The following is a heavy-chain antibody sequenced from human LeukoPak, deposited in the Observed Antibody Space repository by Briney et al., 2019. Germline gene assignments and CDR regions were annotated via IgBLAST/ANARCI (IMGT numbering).Heavy chain of an antibody. CDR3: ARYCSSTNCRWFDP. D-gene: IGHD2-2*01. Sequence: PSETLSLTCTVSGGSISSGGWYWIRMRPPQGKALDGIGYIYYSGNTYYNPSLKSRVTISVDTSKNQFSLNLTSVTAADTAVYYCARYCSSTNCRWFDPWGQGTLVTVSS. V-gene: IGHV4-31*03. CDR2: IYYSGNT. J-gene: IGHJ5*02. CDR1: GGSISSGGWY.